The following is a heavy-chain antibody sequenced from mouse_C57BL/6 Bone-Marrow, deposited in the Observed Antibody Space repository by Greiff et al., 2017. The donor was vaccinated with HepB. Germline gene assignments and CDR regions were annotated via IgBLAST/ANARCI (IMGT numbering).Heavy chain of an antibody. D-gene: IGHD1-1*01. V-gene: IGHV1-9*01. J-gene: IGHJ2*01. CDR3: ARSRDPYGSSSGYFDY. Sequence: VKLQQSGAELMKPGASVKLSCKATGYTFTGYWIEWVKQRPGHGLEWIGEILPGSGSTNYNEKFKGKATFTADTSSNTAYMQLSSLTTEDSAIYYCARSRDPYGSSSGYFDYWGQGTTLTVSS. CDR2: ILPGSGST. CDR1: GYTFTGYW.